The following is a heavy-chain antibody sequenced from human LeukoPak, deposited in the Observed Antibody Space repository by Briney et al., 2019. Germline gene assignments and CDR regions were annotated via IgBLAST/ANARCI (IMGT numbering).Heavy chain of an antibody. J-gene: IGHJ4*02. CDR2: ISGSGGST. V-gene: IGHV3-23*01. Sequence: GGSLRLSCAASGFTFSSYAMSWVRQAPGKGLEWVSAISGSGGSTYYADSVKGRFTISRDNSKNTLYLQMNSLRAEDTAVYYCAKANARTIFGVVVPLYYFDYWGQGTLVTVSS. D-gene: IGHD3-3*01. CDR3: AKANARTIFGVVVPLYYFDY. CDR1: GFTFSSYA.